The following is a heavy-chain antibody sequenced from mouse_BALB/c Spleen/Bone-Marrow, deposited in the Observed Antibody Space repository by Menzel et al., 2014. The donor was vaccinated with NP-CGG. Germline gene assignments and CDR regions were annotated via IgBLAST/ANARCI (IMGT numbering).Heavy chain of an antibody. D-gene: IGHD1-1*01. V-gene: IGHV1-54*01. J-gene: IGHJ2*01. CDR1: GCAFTNYL. CDR3: ARSGYYGSSYYFDY. Sequence: QVQLKHSGAELVRPGTSVKVSCKASGCAFTNYLIEWVKQRPGQGLEWIGVINPGSGGTNYNEKFKGKATLTADKSSSTAYMQLSSLTSDDSAVYFCARSGYYGSSYYFDYWGQGTTLTVSS. CDR2: INPGSGGT.